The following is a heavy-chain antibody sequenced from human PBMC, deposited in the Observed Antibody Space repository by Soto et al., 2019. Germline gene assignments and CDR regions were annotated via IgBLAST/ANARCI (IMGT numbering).Heavy chain of an antibody. J-gene: IGHJ6*02. Sequence: QVQLQESGPGLVKPSETLSLTCTVSGGSINSYYWSWIRQPPGEGLEWIGYIYYSGSTNYNPSLKCRVTMSVDTSKNQFSLKLSSVTAADTAVYYCARGQGHYQGMDVWGQGTTVTVSS. CDR3: ARGQGHYQGMDV. CDR1: GGSINSYY. V-gene: IGHV4-59*01. CDR2: IYYSGST.